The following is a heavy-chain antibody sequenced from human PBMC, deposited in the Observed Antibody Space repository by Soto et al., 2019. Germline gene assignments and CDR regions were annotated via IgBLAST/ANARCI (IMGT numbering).Heavy chain of an antibody. CDR2: IIPIFGTA. Sequence: SVKVSCKASGGTFSSYAISWVRQAPGQGLEWMGGIIPIFGTANYAQKFQGRVTITADESTSTAYMELSSLRSEDTAVYYCARVSSGWNTADYWGQGTLVTVSS. V-gene: IGHV1-69*13. CDR3: ARVSSGWNTADY. CDR1: GGTFSSYA. J-gene: IGHJ4*02. D-gene: IGHD6-19*01.